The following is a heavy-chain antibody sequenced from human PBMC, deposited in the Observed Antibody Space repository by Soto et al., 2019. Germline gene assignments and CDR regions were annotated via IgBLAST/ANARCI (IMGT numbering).Heavy chain of an antibody. J-gene: IGHJ6*02. CDR2: INHSGST. CDR3: ARQVPLVGFGMNYGMDV. V-gene: IGHV4-34*01. D-gene: IGHD3-10*01. Sequence: SETLSLTCAVYGGSFSGYYWSWIRQPPGKGLEWIGEINHSGSTNYNPSLKSRVTISVDTSKNQFSLKLSSVTAADTAVYYCARQVPLVGFGMNYGMDVWGQWTTVTVSS. CDR1: GGSFSGYY.